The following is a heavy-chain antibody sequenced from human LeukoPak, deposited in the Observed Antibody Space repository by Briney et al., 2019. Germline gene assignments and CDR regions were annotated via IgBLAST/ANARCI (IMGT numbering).Heavy chain of an antibody. J-gene: IGHJ4*02. CDR3: AISGSYSPVDY. CDR2: IYYSGST. V-gene: IGHV4-59*08. D-gene: IGHD1-26*01. Sequence: PSETLSLTCTVSGGSISSYYWSWIRQPPGKGLEWIGYIYYSGSTNYNPSLKSRVTISVDTSKNQFSLKLSSVTAADTAVYYCAISGSYSPVDYWGQGTLVTVSS. CDR1: GGSISSYY.